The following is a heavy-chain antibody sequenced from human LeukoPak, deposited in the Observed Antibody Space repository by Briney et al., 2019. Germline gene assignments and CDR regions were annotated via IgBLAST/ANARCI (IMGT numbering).Heavy chain of an antibody. CDR1: GFTFSSYE. Sequence: GGSLRLSCAASGFTFSSYEINWVRQAPGKGLEWVSYISSSGSTIYYADSVKGRFTTSRDNAKNSLYLQMNSLRAEDTAVYYCARDGADSSGYYYKSLLFDYWGQGTLVTVSS. V-gene: IGHV3-48*03. J-gene: IGHJ4*02. D-gene: IGHD3-22*01. CDR3: ARDGADSSGYYYKSLLFDY. CDR2: ISSSGSTI.